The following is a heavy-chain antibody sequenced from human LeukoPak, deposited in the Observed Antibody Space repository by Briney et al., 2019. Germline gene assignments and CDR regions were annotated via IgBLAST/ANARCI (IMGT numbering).Heavy chain of an antibody. Sequence: GESLKISCKGTGYSFTTYWIGWVRQMPGKGLEWMGIIYPGDSDTRYSPSFQGQVTISVDKSISTAYLQWSSLKASDTAMYYCARRTHSGYDYYSDYWGQGTLVTVSS. CDR1: GYSFTTYW. D-gene: IGHD5-12*01. CDR2: IYPGDSDT. J-gene: IGHJ4*02. CDR3: ARRTHSGYDYYSDY. V-gene: IGHV5-51*01.